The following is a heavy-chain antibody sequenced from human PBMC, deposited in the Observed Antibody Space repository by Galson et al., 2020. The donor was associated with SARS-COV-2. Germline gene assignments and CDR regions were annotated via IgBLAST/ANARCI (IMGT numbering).Heavy chain of an antibody. V-gene: IGHV4-38-2*02. D-gene: IGHD2-15*01. J-gene: IGHJ4*02. CDR2: IHRSGSA. CDR1: GYSLSSGYY. Sequence: ASETLSLTCNVSGYSLSSGYYWMWIRPSPERGLEWIANIHRSGSAYYHPSLKSRATISVDTSKNQFSLRLTSMTAADAAVYYCARQVVAKSDYFDYGGQGILGTVSS. CDR3: ARQVVAKSDYFDY.